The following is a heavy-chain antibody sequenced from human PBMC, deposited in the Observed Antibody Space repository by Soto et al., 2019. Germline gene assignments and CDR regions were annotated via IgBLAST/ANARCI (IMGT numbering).Heavy chain of an antibody. Sequence: QLQLQESGPGLVKHSETLSLTCTVSGGSISSSSYYWGWIRQPPGKGLEWIGSIYYSGSTYYNPSLKSRVTISVDTSKNQFSLKLSSVTAADTAVYYCATPGGDKYFQHWGQGTLVTVSS. CDR1: GGSISSSSYY. CDR2: IYYSGST. D-gene: IGHD2-21*01. J-gene: IGHJ1*01. V-gene: IGHV4-39*01. CDR3: ATPGGDKYFQH.